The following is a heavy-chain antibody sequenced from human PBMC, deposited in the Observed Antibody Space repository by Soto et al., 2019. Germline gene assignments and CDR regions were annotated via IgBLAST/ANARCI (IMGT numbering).Heavy chain of an antibody. D-gene: IGHD3-3*01. J-gene: IGHJ6*02. Sequence: SETLSLTCAVYCGSFSGYYWSWIRQPPGKGLEWIGEINHSGSTNYNPSLKSRVTISVDTSKNQFSLKLSSVTAADTAVYYCARGQRFLEFGWTMYYYYYGMDVWGQGTTVTVSS. V-gene: IGHV4-34*01. CDR1: CGSFSGYY. CDR3: ARGQRFLEFGWTMYYYYYGMDV. CDR2: INHSGST.